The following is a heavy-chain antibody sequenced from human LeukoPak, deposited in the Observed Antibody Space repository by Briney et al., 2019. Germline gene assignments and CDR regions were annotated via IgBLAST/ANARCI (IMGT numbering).Heavy chain of an antibody. CDR2: IYTSGTT. CDR3: ARDYDILDY. D-gene: IGHD3-9*01. V-gene: IGHV4-4*07. CDR1: GGSFSGYY. J-gene: IGHJ4*02. Sequence: PSETLSLTCAVYGGSFSGYYWSWIRQPAGRGLEWIGRIYTSGTTNYNPSLKSRVTMSVDTSKNQFSLKLSSVTAADTAVYYCARDYDILDYWGQGTLVTVSS.